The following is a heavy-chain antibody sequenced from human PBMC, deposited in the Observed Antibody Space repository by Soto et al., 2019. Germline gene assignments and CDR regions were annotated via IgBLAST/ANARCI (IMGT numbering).Heavy chain of an antibody. D-gene: IGHD4-4*01. CDR3: ASSYSNYALIDYYYYGMDV. CDR2: INAGNGNT. CDR1: GYTYTSYA. V-gene: IGHV1-3*01. Sequence: QVQLVQSGAEVKKPGASVKVSCKASGYTYTSYAMHWVRQAPGQRLEWMGWINAGNGNTKYSQKFQGRVTITRHTSASTAYMELSSLRSEDTAVYYCASSYSNYALIDYYYYGMDVWGQGTTVTVSS. J-gene: IGHJ6*02.